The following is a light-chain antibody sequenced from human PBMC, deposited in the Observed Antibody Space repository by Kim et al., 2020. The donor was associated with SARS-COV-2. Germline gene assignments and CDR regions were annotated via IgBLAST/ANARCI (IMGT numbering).Light chain of an antibody. V-gene: IGLV3-9*01. Sequence: VSGALGRTASMSCGGINMGSKNVHWYQQKPGQAPVLVIYNDGNRPFGIPERFSGSNSGNTATLTISRAQAGEEADYYCQMWDSIVVFGGGTQLTVL. CDR1: NMGSKN. CDR3: QMWDSIVV. J-gene: IGLJ2*01. CDR2: NDG.